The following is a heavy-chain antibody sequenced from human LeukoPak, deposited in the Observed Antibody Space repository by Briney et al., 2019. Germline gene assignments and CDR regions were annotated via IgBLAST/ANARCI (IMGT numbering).Heavy chain of an antibody. CDR3: ARAGYGDSDFDY. CDR2: IYHSGST. V-gene: IGHV4-34*01. Sequence: SETLSLTCAVYGGSFSGYYWSWVRQAPGKGLEWIGSIYHSGSTYYNPSLKSRVTISVDTSKNQFSLKLSSVTAADTAVYYCARAGYGDSDFDYWGQGTLVTVSS. D-gene: IGHD4-17*01. CDR1: GGSFSGYY. J-gene: IGHJ4*02.